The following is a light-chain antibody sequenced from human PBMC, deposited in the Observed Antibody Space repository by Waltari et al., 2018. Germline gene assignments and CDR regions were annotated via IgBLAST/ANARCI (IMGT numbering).Light chain of an antibody. Sequence: QSALTQPASVSGSPGQSITLSCTGPSSDVGAYNYVSWYQQHPGKAPELIIYDVSYRPSGVSNRFSGSKSGNTASLTISGLQAEDEADYYCSSHATTSVIFGGGTKLTVL. CDR1: SSDVGAYNY. V-gene: IGLV2-14*03. J-gene: IGLJ2*01. CDR2: DVS. CDR3: SSHATTSVI.